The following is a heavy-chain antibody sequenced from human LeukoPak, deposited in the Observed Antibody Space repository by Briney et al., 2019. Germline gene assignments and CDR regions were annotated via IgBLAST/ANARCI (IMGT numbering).Heavy chain of an antibody. D-gene: IGHD2-8*02. CDR1: GLTFNSYA. V-gene: IGHV3-23*01. J-gene: IGHJ4*02. CDR3: VKGTGFYWTRGDY. Sequence: QPGGSLRLSCAASGLTFNSYAMSWVRQAPGKGLEWVSCISDRGTDTFYAESVKGRFTISRDNSENTLDLQMHSLRVEDTAVYYCVKGTGFYWTRGDYWGQGTLLTVAS. CDR2: ISDRGTDT.